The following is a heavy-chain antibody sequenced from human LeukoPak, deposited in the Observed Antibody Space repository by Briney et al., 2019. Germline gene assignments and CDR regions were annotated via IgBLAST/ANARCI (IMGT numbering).Heavy chain of an antibody. Sequence: PSETLSLTCTVSGGSISSYYWSWIRQPPGKGLEWIAYIYYSGSPNYNPSLRSRVTISLDTSKNQFSLKLTSVTAADTAVYYCARDSSGYGGWFDPWGQGNLVTVSS. J-gene: IGHJ5*02. CDR1: GGSISSYY. CDR3: ARDSSGYGGWFDP. V-gene: IGHV4-59*01. D-gene: IGHD2-15*01. CDR2: IYYSGSP.